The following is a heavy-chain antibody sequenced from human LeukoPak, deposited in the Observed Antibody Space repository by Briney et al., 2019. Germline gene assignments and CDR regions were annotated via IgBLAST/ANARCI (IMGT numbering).Heavy chain of an antibody. Sequence: PGGSRRLSCAASGFTCSDYYMSWIRQAPGKGLEWVSYISSSGNIIYYADSVKGRFTISRDNAKNSLYLQMNSLRAEDTAVYYCARRRYNWNAIDYWGQGTLVTVSS. J-gene: IGHJ4*02. CDR3: ARRRYNWNAIDY. CDR2: ISSSGNII. V-gene: IGHV3-11*01. D-gene: IGHD1-20*01. CDR1: GFTCSDYY.